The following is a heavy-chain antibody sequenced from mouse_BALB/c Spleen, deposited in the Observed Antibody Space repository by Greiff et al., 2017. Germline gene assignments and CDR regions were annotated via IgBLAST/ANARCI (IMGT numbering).Heavy chain of an antibody. CDR3: ARAYYYGSRLYAMDY. J-gene: IGHJ4*01. D-gene: IGHD1-1*01. CDR2: ISDGGSYT. CDR1: GFTFSDYY. Sequence: EVKLVESGGGLVKPGGSLKLSCAASGFTFSDYYMYWVRQTPEKRLEWVATISDGGSYTYYPDSVKGRFTISRDNAKNNLYLQMSSLKSEDTAMYYCARAYYYGSRLYAMDYWGQGTSVTVSS. V-gene: IGHV5-4*02.